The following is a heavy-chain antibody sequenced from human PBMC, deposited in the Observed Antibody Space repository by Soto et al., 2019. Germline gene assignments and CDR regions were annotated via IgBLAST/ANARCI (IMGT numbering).Heavy chain of an antibody. CDR3: ARYRSTGSNSHDY. V-gene: IGHV3-33*01. D-gene: IGHD1-26*01. Sequence: QVQLVESGGGVVQPGRSLRLSCAASGFSFSSYGMHWVRQAPGEGPEWVAVIWYDGSTKNYVDSVKGRFTISRDNSKNTLYLQMNSLRAEDTAVYYCARYRSTGSNSHDYWGQGTLVTVSS. CDR1: GFSFSSYG. CDR2: IWYDGSTK. J-gene: IGHJ4*02.